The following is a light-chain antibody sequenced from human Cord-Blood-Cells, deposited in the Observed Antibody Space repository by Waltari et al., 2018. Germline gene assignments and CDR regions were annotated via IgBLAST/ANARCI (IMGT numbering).Light chain of an antibody. Sequence: QSALTQPRSVSGSPGQSVTISCTGTSSDVGGYNYVSWYQQHPGKAPKLMIYDVSKRPSGVPDRCSAAKSGNTASLTILGLQAEDEADYYCCSYAGSYTVVFGGGTKRTVL. J-gene: IGLJ2*01. CDR1: SSDVGGYNY. V-gene: IGLV2-11*01. CDR2: DVS. CDR3: CSYAGSYTVV.